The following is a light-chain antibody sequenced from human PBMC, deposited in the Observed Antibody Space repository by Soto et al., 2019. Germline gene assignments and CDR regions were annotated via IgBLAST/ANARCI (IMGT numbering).Light chain of an antibody. CDR3: QQYNNWPT. CDR1: QSVSNN. CDR2: GAS. J-gene: IGKJ1*01. Sequence: EIVMTQSPATLSVSLGERATLSCRASQSVSNNYLAWYQHKPGQAPRLLIYGASTRATGIPARLSGGGSGTEFTLTIRSLQSEDFAVYYCQQYNNWPTFGQGTKVDIK. V-gene: IGKV3-15*01.